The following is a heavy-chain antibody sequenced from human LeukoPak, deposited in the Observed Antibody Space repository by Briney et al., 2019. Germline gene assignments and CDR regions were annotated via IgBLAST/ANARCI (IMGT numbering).Heavy chain of an antibody. CDR3: ARSPPFTIFGVVTYAFDY. V-gene: IGHV1-24*01. Sequence: GASVKVSCKVSGYTLTELSMHWVRQAPGKGLEWMGGFDPEDGETIYAQKFQGRVTMTEDTSTDTAYMELSSLRSEDTAVYYCARSPPFTIFGVVTYAFDYWGQGTLVTVSS. CDR2: FDPEDGET. J-gene: IGHJ4*02. D-gene: IGHD3-3*01. CDR1: GYTLTELS.